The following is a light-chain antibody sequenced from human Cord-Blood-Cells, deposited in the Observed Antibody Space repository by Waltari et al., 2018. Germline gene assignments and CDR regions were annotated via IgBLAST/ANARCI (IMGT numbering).Light chain of an antibody. Sequence: EIVMTQSPATLSVSTGERATLSCRASQRVSSNLAWYQQKPGQAPRLLIYGASTRATGIPARFSGSGSGTEFTLTISSLQSEDFAVYYCQQYNNWPPRHTFGQGTKLEIK. CDR1: QRVSSN. V-gene: IGKV3-15*01. J-gene: IGKJ2*01. CDR3: QQYNNWPPRHT. CDR2: GAS.